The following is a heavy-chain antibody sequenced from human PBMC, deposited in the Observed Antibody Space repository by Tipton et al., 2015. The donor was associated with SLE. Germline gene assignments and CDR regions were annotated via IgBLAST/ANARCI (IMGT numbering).Heavy chain of an antibody. CDR1: GDSMSSYY. D-gene: IGHD3-3*01. CDR3: ASRWGGGPITVSGVPHPMDV. V-gene: IGHV4-59*01. Sequence: TLSLTCTVSGDSMSSYYWNWIRLSPGKGLEWIGYISFSGGTNYNPSLKSRLAISLDTSKNQISLSLSSVTPADTAVYYCASRWGGGPITVSGVPHPMDVWGQGTTVTVSS. CDR2: ISFSGGT. J-gene: IGHJ6*02.